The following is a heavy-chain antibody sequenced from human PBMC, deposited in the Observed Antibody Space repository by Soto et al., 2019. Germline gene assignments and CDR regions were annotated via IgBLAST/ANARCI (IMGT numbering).Heavy chain of an antibody. CDR3: ARGAMANFDY. D-gene: IGHD5-18*01. CDR2: FIAMLGTP. CDR1: GGTFGSQG. V-gene: IGHV1-69*13. Sequence: SVKVSCKASGGTFGSQGIAWVRQALGQGLEWMGGFIAMLGTPTYAKKVQGRATISADESLTSSYLELRSLRSEDTGVYFCARGAMANFDYWGQGTVVTVSS. J-gene: IGHJ4*02.